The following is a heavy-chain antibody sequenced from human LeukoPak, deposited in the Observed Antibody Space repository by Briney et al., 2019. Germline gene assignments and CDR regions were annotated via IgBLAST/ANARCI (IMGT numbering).Heavy chain of an antibody. D-gene: IGHD2-15*01. CDR1: GGTFSSDE. Sequence: ASVRVSCKASGGTFSSDEIHWVRQAPGQGPEWLGRIIPLAETPNYSQSFQGRVTITADKSTSTAYMELSSLKFEDTAIYYCARGQRWQAFDVWGQGTMVTVSS. J-gene: IGHJ3*01. CDR3: ARGQRWQAFDV. V-gene: IGHV1-69*04. CDR2: IIPLAETP.